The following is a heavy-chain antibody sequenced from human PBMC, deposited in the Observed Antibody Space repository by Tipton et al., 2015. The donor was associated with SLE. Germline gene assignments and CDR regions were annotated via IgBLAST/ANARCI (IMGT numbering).Heavy chain of an antibody. CDR3: ARVSSGWPFDY. J-gene: IGHJ4*02. V-gene: IGHV4-39*07. CDR1: GGSISSSSYY. Sequence: TLSLTCTVSGGSISSSSYYWGWIRQPPGKGLEWIGSIYYSGSTYYNPSLKSRVTISVDTSKNQFSLKLSSVTAADTAVYYCARVSSGWPFDYWGQGTLVTVFS. D-gene: IGHD6-19*01. CDR2: IYYSGST.